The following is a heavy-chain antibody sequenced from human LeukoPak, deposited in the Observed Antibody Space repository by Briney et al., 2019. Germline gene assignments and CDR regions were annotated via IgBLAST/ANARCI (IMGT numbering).Heavy chain of an antibody. CDR1: GGSISSYY. D-gene: IGHD6-19*01. CDR3: ARAWQWLPLDY. Sequence: SETPSLTCTVSGGSISSYYWSWIRQPAGKGLEWIGRIHTSGSTNYNPSLKSRVTMSVDTSKNQFSLKVTSVTAADTAVYYCARAWQWLPLDYWGQGTPVTVSS. J-gene: IGHJ4*02. CDR2: IHTSGST. V-gene: IGHV4-4*07.